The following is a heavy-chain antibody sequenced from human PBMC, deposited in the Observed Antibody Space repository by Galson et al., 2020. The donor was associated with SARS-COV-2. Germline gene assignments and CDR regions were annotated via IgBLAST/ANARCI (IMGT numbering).Heavy chain of an antibody. CDR3: ARDLEGDYFESSAYEGDY. Sequence: TGGSLRLSCAASGFIFSNYAMHWVRQAPGKGLEWVAVISFDGSNKYYADSVKGRFTISRDNSKNTLYLQMNSLSAEDSAVYYCARDLEGDYFESSAYEGDYWGQGTLVTVSA. V-gene: IGHV3-30-3*01. CDR2: ISFDGSNK. D-gene: IGHD3-22*01. J-gene: IGHJ4*02. CDR1: GFIFSNYA.